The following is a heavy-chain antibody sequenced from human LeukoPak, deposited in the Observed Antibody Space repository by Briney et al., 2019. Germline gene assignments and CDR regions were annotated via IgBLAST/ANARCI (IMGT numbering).Heavy chain of an antibody. CDR1: GYTFTGYY. CDR3: ASGGYYGDQPFDY. V-gene: IGHV1-2*02. Sequence: ASVKVSCKASGYTFTGYYMHWVRQAPGQRLEWMGWINPNSGGTNYAQKFQGRVTMTRDTSISTAYMELRSLRSDDTAVYYCASGGYYGDQPFDYWGQGTLVTVSS. D-gene: IGHD4-17*01. J-gene: IGHJ4*02. CDR2: INPNSGGT.